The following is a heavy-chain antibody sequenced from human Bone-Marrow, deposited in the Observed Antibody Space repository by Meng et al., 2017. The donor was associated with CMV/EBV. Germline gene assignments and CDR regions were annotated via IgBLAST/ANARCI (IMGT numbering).Heavy chain of an antibody. V-gene: IGHV1-69*06. CDR3: AREGRYCSSTSCYTAWDYYYYYGMDV. D-gene: IGHD2-2*02. CDR2: IIPIFGTA. CDR1: GGTFSSYA. Sequence: SVKVSCKASGGTFSSYAISWVRQAPGQGLEWIGGIIPIFGTANYAQKFQGRVTITADKSTSTAYMELSSLRSEDTAVYYCAREGRYCSSTSCYTAWDYYYYYGMDVWGQGTTVTVSS. J-gene: IGHJ6*02.